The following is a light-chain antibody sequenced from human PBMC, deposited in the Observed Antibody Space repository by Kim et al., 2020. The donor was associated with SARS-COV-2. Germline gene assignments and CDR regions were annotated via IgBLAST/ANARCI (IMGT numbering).Light chain of an antibody. CDR1: QEILNA. V-gene: IGKV1-17*01. CDR3: LQRRTYPIT. Sequence: AAVQDRVTITCRASQEILNALCCDQQNPGRAPTRLIYGAPNVQSGVPSRFSASVSQTEYSLTFNSLQPEDFATYFCLQRRTYPITFRQGTRLEIK. J-gene: IGKJ5*01. CDR2: GAP.